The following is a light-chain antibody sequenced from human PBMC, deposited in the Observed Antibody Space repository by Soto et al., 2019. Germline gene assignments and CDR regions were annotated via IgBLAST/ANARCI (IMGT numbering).Light chain of an antibody. CDR1: QSISSY. CDR2: AAT. CDR3: HQSYSTPPT. J-gene: IGKJ2*01. V-gene: IGKV1-39*01. Sequence: DIQMPQSPSSLSASVGDRVTITCRASQSISSYLNWYQQKPGKAPKLLIYAATRLQSGVPSRFSGSGSETDFTLTIISLQPEDFATYYCHQSYSTPPTFGQGTKLEIK.